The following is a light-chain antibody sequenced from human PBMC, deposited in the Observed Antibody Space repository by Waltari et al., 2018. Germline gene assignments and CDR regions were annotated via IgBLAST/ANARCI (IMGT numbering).Light chain of an antibody. CDR1: SGSIAVNF. V-gene: IGLV6-57*03. J-gene: IGLJ2*01. Sequence: FVLTQPHSVSESPGKTVIISCTRSSGSIAVNFVQWFRQRPGGAPSTVIFEDRQRHVGVPNRFSASSDSPANSAYLTISGLEPEDEADYYCQSYDGRDHVIFGGGTKLTVL. CDR2: EDR. CDR3: QSYDGRDHVI.